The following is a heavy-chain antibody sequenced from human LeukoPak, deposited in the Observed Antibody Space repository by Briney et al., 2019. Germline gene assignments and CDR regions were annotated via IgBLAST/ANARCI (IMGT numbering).Heavy chain of an antibody. CDR3: ASLGLKI. V-gene: IGHV3-66*02. CDR2: IYSGGST. CDR1: GFTLRSYA. D-gene: IGHD1-26*01. J-gene: IGHJ3*02. Sequence: GGSLRLSCAASGFTLRSYAMSWVRQAPGKGLEWVSVIYSGGSTYYADSVKGRFTISRDNSKNTLYLQMNSLRAEDTAVYYCASLGLKIWGQGTMVTVSS.